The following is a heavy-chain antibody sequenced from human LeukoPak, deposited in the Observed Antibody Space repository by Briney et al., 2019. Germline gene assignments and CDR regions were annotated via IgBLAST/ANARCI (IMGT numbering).Heavy chain of an antibody. D-gene: IGHD2-2*02. J-gene: IGHJ3*02. CDR2: IYTSGST. V-gene: IGHV4-4*09. CDR3: ARYCSSTSCYTAAFDI. CDR1: GGSISSYY. Sequence: SETLSLTCTVSGGSISSYYWSWIRQPPGKGLEWIGYIYTSGSTNYNPSLKSRVTISVDTSKNQFSLKLSSVTAADTAVYYCARYCSSTSCYTAAFDIWGQGTMVTVSS.